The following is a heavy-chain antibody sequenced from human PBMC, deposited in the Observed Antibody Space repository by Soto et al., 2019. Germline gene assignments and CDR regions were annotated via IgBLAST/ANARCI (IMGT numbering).Heavy chain of an antibody. CDR2: IYYTGNT. D-gene: IGHD2-8*01. CDR1: GGSISNVNDY. J-gene: IGHJ5*02. CDR3: AKLYYANSFDP. Sequence: QVQLQESGPGLVKPSQTLSLTCTVSGGSISNVNDYWSWIRQPPGKGLEWLGYIYYTGNTYYNPSLRSRITISVDTSKNQFSLDLSSVTAADTAVYYCAKLYYANSFDPWGQGTLVTVSS. V-gene: IGHV4-30-4*01.